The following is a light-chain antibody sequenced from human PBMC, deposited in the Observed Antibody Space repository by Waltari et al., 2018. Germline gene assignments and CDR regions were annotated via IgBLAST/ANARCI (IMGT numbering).Light chain of an antibody. V-gene: IGLV2-23*02. CDR1: SSDVGNYNL. CDR3: CSYAGHSTYV. CDR2: EVS. J-gene: IGLJ1*01. Sequence: QSALTQPASVSGSPGQSITISCTGTSSDVGNYNLVSWYQQHPGKAPKLVFYEVSQRPSGVYKRFSGYKSGNTASLTISGLQPEDETDYYCCSYAGHSTYVFGTGTKVTVL.